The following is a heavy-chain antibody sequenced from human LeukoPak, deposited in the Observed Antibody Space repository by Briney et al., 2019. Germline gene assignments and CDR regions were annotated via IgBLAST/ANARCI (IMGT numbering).Heavy chain of an antibody. Sequence: PGGSLRLSCAASGFTFSSYAMSWVRQAPGKGLEWVSAISGSGGSTYYADSVKGRFTMSRDNAKNSLYLQMNSLRAEDTAVYYCARDWETNYYDSSGPTGDAFDIWGQGTMVTVSS. V-gene: IGHV3-23*01. CDR2: ISGSGGST. J-gene: IGHJ3*02. D-gene: IGHD3-22*01. CDR3: ARDWETNYYDSSGPTGDAFDI. CDR1: GFTFSSYA.